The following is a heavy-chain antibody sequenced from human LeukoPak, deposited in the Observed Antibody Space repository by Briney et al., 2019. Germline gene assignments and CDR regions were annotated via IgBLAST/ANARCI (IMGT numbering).Heavy chain of an antibody. CDR2: IYYSGST. V-gene: IGHV4-61*08. CDR3: ARVRSSSGWYEGDAFDI. J-gene: IGHJ3*02. Sequence: PSETLSLTCTVSGGSISSGDYYWSWIRQPPGKGLEWIGYIYYSGSTNYNPSLKSRVTISVDTSENQFSLKLSSVTAADTAVYYCARVRSSSGWYEGDAFDIWGQGTMVTVSS. D-gene: IGHD6-19*01. CDR1: GGSISSGDYY.